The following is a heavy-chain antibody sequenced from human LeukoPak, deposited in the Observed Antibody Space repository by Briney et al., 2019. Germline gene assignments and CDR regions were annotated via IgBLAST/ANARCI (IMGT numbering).Heavy chain of an antibody. V-gene: IGHV4-59*12. CDR3: AKGGGYGDYPNWYFDL. CDR1: GDSINSYH. D-gene: IGHD4-17*01. J-gene: IGHJ2*01. CDR2: FYYSGVT. Sequence: SETLSLTCTISGDSINSYHWSWLRQPPGSKLEWIGYFYYSGVTNYNPSLKSRVTMSVDTSKNQFSLKLSSVTAADTAVYYCAKGGGYGDYPNWYFDLWGRGTLVTVSS.